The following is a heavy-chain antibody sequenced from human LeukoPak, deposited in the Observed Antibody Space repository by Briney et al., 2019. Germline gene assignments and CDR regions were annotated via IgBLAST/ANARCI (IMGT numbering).Heavy chain of an antibody. J-gene: IGHJ5*02. CDR1: GFTFSSYS. CDR2: ISSSSSYI. CDR3: AREPPLGSYYLNWFDP. D-gene: IGHD3-10*01. V-gene: IGHV3-21*01. Sequence: GGSLRLSCVASGFTFSSYSMNWVRQAPGKGLEWVSSISSSSSYIYYADSVKGRFTISRDNAKNSLYLQMNSLRAEDTAVYYCAREPPLGSYYLNWFDPWGQGTLVTVSS.